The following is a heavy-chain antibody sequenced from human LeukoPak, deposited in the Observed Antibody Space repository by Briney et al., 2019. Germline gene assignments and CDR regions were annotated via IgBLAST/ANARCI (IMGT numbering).Heavy chain of an antibody. CDR2: IYYSGST. Sequence: SETLSLTCTVSGGSISSYYWSWIRQPPGKGLEWIGYIYYSGSTNYNPSLKSRVTISVDTSKNQFSLKLSSVTAADTAVYYCARHRGIAAAGTRGNWFDPWGQGTLVTVSS. V-gene: IGHV4-59*08. D-gene: IGHD6-13*01. CDR1: GGSISSYY. J-gene: IGHJ5*02. CDR3: ARHRGIAAAGTRGNWFDP.